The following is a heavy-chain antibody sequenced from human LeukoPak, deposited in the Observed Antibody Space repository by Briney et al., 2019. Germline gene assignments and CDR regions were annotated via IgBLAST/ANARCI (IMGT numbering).Heavy chain of an antibody. CDR1: GDSISNYY. J-gene: IGHJ3*02. D-gene: IGHD2-2*01. CDR2: IYTSGST. V-gene: IGHV4-4*09. Sequence: PSETLSLTCTASGDSISNYYRSWIRQPPGKGLEWVGDIYTSGSTNYNASLKSRLTISVDKSKNKSSLKLSSVIAEDTAVYYCAGTSYCSRDSCYRLYNGNDGFDIWGQGRKGTVSS. CDR3: AGTSYCSRDSCYRLYNGNDGFDI.